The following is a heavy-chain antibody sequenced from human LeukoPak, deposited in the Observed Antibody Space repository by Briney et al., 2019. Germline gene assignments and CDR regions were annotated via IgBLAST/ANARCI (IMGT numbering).Heavy chain of an antibody. J-gene: IGHJ4*02. CDR1: GFTFDDYA. D-gene: IGHD3-22*01. V-gene: IGHV3-30*18. Sequence: QSGGSLRLSCAASGFTFDDYAMHWVRQAPGKGLECVAIISYDGRDKHYADSVKGRFTISRDNSKNTLYLQMNSLRREDTAVYHCANVDSSGYSGDYWGQGTLVTVSS. CDR3: ANVDSSGYSGDY. CDR2: ISYDGRDK.